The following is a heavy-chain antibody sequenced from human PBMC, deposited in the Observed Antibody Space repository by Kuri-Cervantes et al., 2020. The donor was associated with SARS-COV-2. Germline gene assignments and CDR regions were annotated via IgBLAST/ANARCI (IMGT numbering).Heavy chain of an antibody. Sequence: SVKVSCKASGTAFSSFAINWVRQAPGQGLEWMGGTIPIFGSPIYAQKFQGRLSITADESTSSVHMELSSLSSQDTAMYYCASRMGDLTSYTWYKWFDPWGQGTLVTVSS. V-gene: IGHV1-69*13. CDR2: TIPIFGSP. J-gene: IGHJ5*02. CDR1: GTAFSSFA. D-gene: IGHD3-16*01. CDR3: ASRMGDLTSYTWYKWFDP.